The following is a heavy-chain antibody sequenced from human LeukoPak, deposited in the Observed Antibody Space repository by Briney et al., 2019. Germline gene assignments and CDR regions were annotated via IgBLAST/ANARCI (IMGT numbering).Heavy chain of an antibody. Sequence: GGSLRLSCPASGFTFSSYAMSWVRQAPAKGLEWVSAISGSGGSTYYAHSLQGPFTLSRDNSKNPLYLQMNSLRAEDTAVYYCAKYQSRLWFGDSNWFDPWGQGTLVTVSS. D-gene: IGHD3-10*01. V-gene: IGHV3-23*01. CDR2: ISGSGGST. CDR1: GFTFSSYA. CDR3: AKYQSRLWFGDSNWFDP. J-gene: IGHJ5*02.